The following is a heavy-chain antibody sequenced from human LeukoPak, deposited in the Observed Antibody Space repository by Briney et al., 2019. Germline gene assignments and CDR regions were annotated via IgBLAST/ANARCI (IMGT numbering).Heavy chain of an antibody. CDR2: IIPIFGTA. CDR3: AMSVEMPPIPSFDY. J-gene: IGHJ4*02. CDR1: GGTFISYA. Sequence: ASVKVSCKASGGTFISYAISWVRQAPGQGLEWMGGIIPIFGTANYAQKFQGRVTITADESTSTAYMELSSLRSEDAAVYYCAMSVEMPPIPSFDYWGQGTLVTVSS. V-gene: IGHV1-69*01. D-gene: IGHD5-24*01.